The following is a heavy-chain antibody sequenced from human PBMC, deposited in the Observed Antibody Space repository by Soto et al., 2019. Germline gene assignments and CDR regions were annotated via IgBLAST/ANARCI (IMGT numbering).Heavy chain of an antibody. Sequence: GESLKISCKGSGYNFDNYWIGWVRQMSGKGLEWMAIVYPGDSDARYSPSFQGQVTISVDQSISTVYLQWRSLKASDTAMYFCARNRDYSTYFDAFDIWGQGTMVTVSS. CDR1: GYNFDNYW. D-gene: IGHD4-4*01. J-gene: IGHJ3*02. CDR2: VYPGDSDA. V-gene: IGHV5-51*01. CDR3: ARNRDYSTYFDAFDI.